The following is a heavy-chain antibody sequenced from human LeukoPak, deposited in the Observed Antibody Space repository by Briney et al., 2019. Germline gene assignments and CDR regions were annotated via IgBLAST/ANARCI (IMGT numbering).Heavy chain of an antibody. V-gene: IGHV3-7*01. CDR3: ARSTAITDVDAFDI. J-gene: IGHJ3*02. Sequence: PGGSLRLSSAASGFTFSHHWMNWVRQAPGKGLEWVANIKENENDGNYLDAVKGRFTISTDNAKNSVDLHMHSLRVEDTAVYYCARSTAITDVDAFDIWGQGTMVTVSS. D-gene: IGHD1-20*01. CDR2: IKENENDG. CDR1: GFTFSHHW.